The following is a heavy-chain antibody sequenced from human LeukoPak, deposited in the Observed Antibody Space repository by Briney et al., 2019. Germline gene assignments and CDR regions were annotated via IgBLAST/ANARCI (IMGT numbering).Heavy chain of an antibody. J-gene: IGHJ4*02. Sequence: SGTLSLTCAVSGGSLSSSNWWTWVRQPPGKGLERIGEISPSGSTNYSPSLKSRVTLSVDKSRNQFSLKLTSVTAADTAVYFCASCLSATNCFTTVDYWGQGTLVTVSS. D-gene: IGHD2-2*02. V-gene: IGHV4-4*02. CDR1: GGSLSSSNW. CDR3: ASCLSATNCFTTVDY. CDR2: ISPSGST.